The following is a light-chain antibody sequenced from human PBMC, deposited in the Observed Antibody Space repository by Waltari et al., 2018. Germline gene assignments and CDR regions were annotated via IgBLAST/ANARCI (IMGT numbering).Light chain of an antibody. Sequence: DIQMTQYPSTLSASVGDRVTITCRASQSISSWLAWYQQKPGKAPKLLIYKASSLESGVPSRFSGSGSGTAFTLTISSLQPDDFATYYCQQYNGYSWTFGQGTKVEIK. CDR2: KAS. J-gene: IGKJ1*01. CDR1: QSISSW. V-gene: IGKV1-5*03. CDR3: QQYNGYSWT.